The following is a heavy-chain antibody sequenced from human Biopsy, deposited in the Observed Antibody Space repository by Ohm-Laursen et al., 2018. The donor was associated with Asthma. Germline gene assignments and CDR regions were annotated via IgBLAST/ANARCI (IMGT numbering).Heavy chain of an antibody. Sequence: TLSLTCTVSGDSITSGGCCWNWIRQHPGKGLEWIGYIHHSGTSYFNPSLKSRVSFSRDTSKNQFSLRLSSVTAADTAMYYCARIPHRSSSYFVDYWGQGTLVTVSS. D-gene: IGHD3-22*01. J-gene: IGHJ4*02. CDR2: IHHSGTS. V-gene: IGHV4-31*03. CDR3: ARIPHRSSSYFVDY. CDR1: GDSITSGGCC.